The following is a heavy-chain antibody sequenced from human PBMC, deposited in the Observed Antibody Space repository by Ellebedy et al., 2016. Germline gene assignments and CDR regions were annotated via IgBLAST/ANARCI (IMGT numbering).Heavy chain of an antibody. V-gene: IGHV3-23*01. CDR2: ISGSGGST. D-gene: IGHD6-19*01. CDR1: GFTFSSYA. Sequence: GGSLRLSXAASGFTFSSYAMSWVRQAPGKGLEWVSAISGSGGSTYYADSVKGRFTISRDNSKNTLYLQMNSLRAEDTAVYYCAKGRSAVAGTGYNYWGQGTLVTVSS. J-gene: IGHJ4*02. CDR3: AKGRSAVAGTGYNY.